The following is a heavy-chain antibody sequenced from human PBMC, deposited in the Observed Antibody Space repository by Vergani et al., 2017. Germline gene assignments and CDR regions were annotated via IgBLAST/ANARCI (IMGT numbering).Heavy chain of an antibody. D-gene: IGHD5-24*01. J-gene: IGHJ5*01. CDR1: GFSFSTYS. CDR3: VRGGLATIYNWFDP. Sequence: EVQLQESGGGLVKPGGSLRVSCAASGFSFSTYSINWVRQAPGKGLEWVSSISGRSNYIYYADSLKGRFTISRDNSKNSVYLQMNSLRAEDTAVYYCVRGGLATIYNWFDPWGQGTRVTVSS. CDR2: ISGRSNYI. V-gene: IGHV3-21*06.